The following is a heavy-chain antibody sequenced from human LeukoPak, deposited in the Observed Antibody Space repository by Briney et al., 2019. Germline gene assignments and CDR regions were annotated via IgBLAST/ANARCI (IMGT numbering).Heavy chain of an antibody. V-gene: IGHV4-31*03. J-gene: IGHJ4*02. CDR1: GGSISSSISY. Sequence: SETLSLTCTVSGGSISSSISYWGWIRQPPGKGLEWIGYIYYSGSTYYNPSLKSRVTISVDTSKNQFSLKLSSVTAADTAVYYCAREKPYGSGSYFDYWGQGTLVTVSS. CDR3: AREKPYGSGSYFDY. CDR2: IYYSGST. D-gene: IGHD3-10*01.